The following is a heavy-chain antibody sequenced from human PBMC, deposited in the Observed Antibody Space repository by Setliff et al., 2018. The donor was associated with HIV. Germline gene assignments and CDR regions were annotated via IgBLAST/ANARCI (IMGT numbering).Heavy chain of an antibody. Sequence: GSLRLSCAVSGFTFSSYWMHWVRQAPGKGLVWVSRISSDGSSTSYADSVKGRFTISRDNAKNSLYLQMNSLRAEDTAVYYCARGRAFHIGEAHYYGMDVWGQGTTVTVSS. CDR2: ISSDGSST. CDR1: GFTFSSYW. J-gene: IGHJ6*02. CDR3: ARGRAFHIGEAHYYGMDV. V-gene: IGHV3-74*01.